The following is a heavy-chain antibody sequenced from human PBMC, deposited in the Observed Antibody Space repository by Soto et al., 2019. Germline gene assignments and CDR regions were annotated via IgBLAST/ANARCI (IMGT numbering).Heavy chain of an antibody. CDR1: GYTFTNYY. Sequence: ASVKVSCKASGYTFTNYYMHWVRQAPGQGLEWMGIVNPSGGSTTYAQKFQGRITMTRDTSTSTVYMELSSLRSEDTAVYYCAIAHLLPKSFDYWGQGTLVTVPQ. CDR3: AIAHLLPKSFDY. V-gene: IGHV1-46*01. CDR2: VNPSGGST. D-gene: IGHD2-2*01. J-gene: IGHJ4*02.